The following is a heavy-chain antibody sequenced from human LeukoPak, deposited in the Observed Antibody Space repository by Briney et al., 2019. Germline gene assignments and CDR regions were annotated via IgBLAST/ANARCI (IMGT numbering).Heavy chain of an antibody. Sequence: GGSLRLSCAASGFTFSSYAMSWVRQAPGKGLEWVSTISGSGGSIYYADSVKGRLTISRDNSKNTLYLQMNSLRVEDTAVYYCAKSIEAAVVVTDGDYFHYWGQGSLVTVSS. CDR2: ISGSGGSI. J-gene: IGHJ4*02. D-gene: IGHD2-15*01. V-gene: IGHV3-23*01. CDR3: AKSIEAAVVVTDGDYFHY. CDR1: GFTFSSYA.